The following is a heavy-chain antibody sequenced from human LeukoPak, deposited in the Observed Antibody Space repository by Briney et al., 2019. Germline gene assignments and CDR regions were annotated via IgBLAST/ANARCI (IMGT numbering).Heavy chain of an antibody. CDR2: IRSKTDGGTT. Sequence: GGSLRLSCAASGFTFSKAWMSWVRQAPGKGLEWVGRIRSKTDGGTTDYAAPVKPRFTISRDDSKDTLYLQMYSLTTEYTAVYYCTTASVTSYWGQGTLVTVSS. CDR1: GFTFSKAW. J-gene: IGHJ4*02. CDR3: TTASVTSY. V-gene: IGHV3-15*01. D-gene: IGHD4-17*01.